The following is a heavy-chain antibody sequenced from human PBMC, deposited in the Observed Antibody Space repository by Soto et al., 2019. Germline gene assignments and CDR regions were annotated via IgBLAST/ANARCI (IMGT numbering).Heavy chain of an antibody. CDR1: NGSISSYNW. Sequence: QEQLQESGPGLVKPSGTLSLTCTVSNGSISSYNWWSWVRQAQGKGLEWIGEIYHGGSSNYNPSLESRGTISVDESKNHFSLRLTSVTAADTAVYYCVRGLGPTPRYFDLWGRGTLVTVSS. V-gene: IGHV4-4*02. CDR2: IYHGGSS. J-gene: IGHJ2*01. CDR3: VRGLGPTPRYFDL.